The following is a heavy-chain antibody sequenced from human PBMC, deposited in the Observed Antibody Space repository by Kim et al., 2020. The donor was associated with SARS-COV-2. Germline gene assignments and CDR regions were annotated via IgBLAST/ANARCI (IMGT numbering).Heavy chain of an antibody. CDR1: GFTFSSYW. V-gene: IGHV3-7*03. Sequence: GGSLRLSCAASGFTFSSYWMSWVRQAPGKGLEWVANIKQDGSEKYYVDSVKGRFTISRDNAKNSLYLQMNSLRAEDTAVYYCARDGVVVVPAAPNTEGYYYYGMAIWGQGTTVTVSS. CDR2: IKQDGSEK. D-gene: IGHD2-2*01. J-gene: IGHJ6*02. CDR3: ARDGVVVVPAAPNTEGYYYYGMAI.